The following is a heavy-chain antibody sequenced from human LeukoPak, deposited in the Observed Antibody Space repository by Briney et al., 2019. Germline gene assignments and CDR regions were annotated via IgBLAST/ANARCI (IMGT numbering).Heavy chain of an antibody. CDR2: IYYAGNT. D-gene: IGHD5/OR15-5a*01. Sequence: PSETLSLTCTVSGASISSSFWTWIRQSPGKGLEWLGYIYYAGNTNLNPSLKSRLTISLDTSKNQFSLRLSSVTAADTAIYYCARRMTVSATNWFDPWGQGTLVTVSS. J-gene: IGHJ5*02. CDR1: GASISSSF. CDR3: ARRMTVSATNWFDP. V-gene: IGHV4-59*01.